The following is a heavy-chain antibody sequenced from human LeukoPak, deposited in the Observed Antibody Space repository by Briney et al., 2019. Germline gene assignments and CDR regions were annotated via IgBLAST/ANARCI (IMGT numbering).Heavy chain of an antibody. CDR2: IYYSGST. Sequence: SETLSLTCTVSGGSISSSSYYWGWIRQPPGKGLEWIGSIYYSGSTYYNPSLKSRVTISVDTSKNQFSLKLSSVTAADTAVYYCASEGFAQSLPYYYGSGSKPIDYWGQGTLVTVSS. V-gene: IGHV4-39*07. CDR3: ASEGFAQSLPYYYGSGSKPIDY. D-gene: IGHD3-10*01. CDR1: GGSISSSSYY. J-gene: IGHJ4*02.